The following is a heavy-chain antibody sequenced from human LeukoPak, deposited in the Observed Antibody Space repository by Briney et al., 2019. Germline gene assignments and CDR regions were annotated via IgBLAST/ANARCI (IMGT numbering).Heavy chain of an antibody. Sequence: ASVKVSCKASGYTFTSYGISWVRQAPGQGLEWMGWISAYNGNTNYAQKLQGRVTMTTDTPTSTAYMELRSLRSDDTAVYYCARSITMVRGVVNWFGPWGQGTLVTVSS. CDR2: ISAYNGNT. CDR3: ARSITMVRGVVNWFGP. CDR1: GYTFTSYG. V-gene: IGHV1-18*01. J-gene: IGHJ5*02. D-gene: IGHD3-10*01.